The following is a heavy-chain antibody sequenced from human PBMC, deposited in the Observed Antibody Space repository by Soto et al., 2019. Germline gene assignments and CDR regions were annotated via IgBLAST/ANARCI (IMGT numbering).Heavy chain of an antibody. CDR2: IIPIFGTA. CDR1: GGTFSSYA. V-gene: IGHV1-69*06. CDR3: AREYLDCSGGSCYSGYFDY. J-gene: IGHJ4*02. Sequence: ASVKVSCKASGGTFSSYAISWVRQAPGQGLEWMGGIIPIFGTANYAQKFRGRVTITASKSTSTAYMELSSLRSEDTAVYYCAREYLDCSGGSCYSGYFDYWGQGTLVTVSS. D-gene: IGHD2-15*01.